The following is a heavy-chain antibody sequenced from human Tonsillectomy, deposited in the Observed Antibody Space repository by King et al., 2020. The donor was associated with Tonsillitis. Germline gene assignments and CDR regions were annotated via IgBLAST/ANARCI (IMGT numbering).Heavy chain of an antibody. V-gene: IGHV1-2*02. CDR1: GYTFIGYD. Sequence: HGQLVQSGAEVKKPGASVKVSCKASGYTFIGYDIHWVRQAPGQGLEWMGWINPNSGGTKYAQQFQGRVTMTRDTSISTAYMELSRLKSDDTAVYYCARVLMAAAGLYYYGMDVWGQGTTVTVSS. CDR3: ARVLMAAAGLYYYGMDV. CDR2: INPNSGGT. D-gene: IGHD6-13*01. J-gene: IGHJ6*02.